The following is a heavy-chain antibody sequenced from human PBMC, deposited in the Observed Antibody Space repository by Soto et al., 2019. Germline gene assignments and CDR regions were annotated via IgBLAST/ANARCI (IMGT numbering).Heavy chain of an antibody. CDR2: ISAYNGNT. CDR1: GYTFTSYG. Sequence: APVKVSCKASGYTFTSYGISWVRQAPGQGLEWMGWISAYNGNTNYAQKLQGRVTMTTDASTSTAYMELRSLRSDDTAVYYCARDSKITMVRGTYYYYGMDVWGQGTTVTVSS. D-gene: IGHD3-10*01. V-gene: IGHV1-18*01. CDR3: ARDSKITMVRGTYYYYGMDV. J-gene: IGHJ6*02.